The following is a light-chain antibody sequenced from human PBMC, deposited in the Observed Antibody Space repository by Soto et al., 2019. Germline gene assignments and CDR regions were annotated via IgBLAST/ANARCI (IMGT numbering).Light chain of an antibody. CDR2: AAS. V-gene: IGKV3-20*01. CDR1: QSVSSSH. J-gene: IGKJ5*01. CDR3: QQYGSSPPVT. Sequence: EIVLTQSPGTLSLSPGERATLSCRASQSVSSSHLAWYQHKPGQAPRLLIYAASSRATGSPDRFSGGGSGTDFTLTISRLEPEDFALYYCQQYGSSPPVTFGQGTRLENK.